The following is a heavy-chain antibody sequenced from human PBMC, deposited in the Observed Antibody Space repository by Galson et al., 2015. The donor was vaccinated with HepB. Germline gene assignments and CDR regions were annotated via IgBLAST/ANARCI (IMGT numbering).Heavy chain of an antibody. CDR3: ARDLQGRGPFGFLEWSAHEFFHH. V-gene: IGHV3-21*01. CDR2: ISSSGTYI. D-gene: IGHD3-3*01. J-gene: IGHJ1*01. Sequence: SLRLSCAAFGFTFSNYDMNWVRQTPGKGLEWVSSISSSGTYINYAESVKGRFTISRDNAKNSLYLQMNSLRPDDTAVYYCARDLQGRGPFGFLEWSAHEFFHHWGQGTLVTVPS. CDR1: GFTFSNYD.